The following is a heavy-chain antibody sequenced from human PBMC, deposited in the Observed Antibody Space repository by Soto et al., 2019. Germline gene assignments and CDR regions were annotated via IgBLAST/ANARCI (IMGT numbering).Heavy chain of an antibody. CDR2: INHSGST. CDR1: GGSFSGYY. Sequence: SETLSLTCAVYGGSFSGYYWSWIRQPPGKGLEWIGEINHSGSTNYNPSLKSRVTISVDTSKNQFSLKLSSVTAADTAVYYCARGAVGDYYDSSGYYQYYYYYGMDVWGQGTTVTVSS. J-gene: IGHJ6*02. V-gene: IGHV4-34*01. D-gene: IGHD3-22*01. CDR3: ARGAVGDYYDSSGYYQYYYYYGMDV.